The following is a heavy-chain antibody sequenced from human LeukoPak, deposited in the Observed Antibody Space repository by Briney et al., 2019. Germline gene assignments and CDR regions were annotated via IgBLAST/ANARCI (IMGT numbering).Heavy chain of an antibody. J-gene: IGHJ6*02. Sequence: GGSLRLSCAASGFTFSSYAMSWVRQAPGKGLEWVSAISGSGGSTYYADSVKGRFTISRDNSKNTLYLQMNSLRAEDTAVYYCAKDDCSGGSSGRAYYYYYYGMDVWGQGTTVTVSS. CDR1: GFTFSSYA. D-gene: IGHD2-15*01. CDR3: AKDDCSGGSSGRAYYYYYYGMDV. V-gene: IGHV3-23*01. CDR2: ISGSGGST.